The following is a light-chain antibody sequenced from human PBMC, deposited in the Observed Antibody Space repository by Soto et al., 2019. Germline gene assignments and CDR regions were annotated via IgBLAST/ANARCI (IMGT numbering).Light chain of an antibody. J-gene: IGKJ2*01. CDR2: TVP. Sequence: DIQMTRSPSSLSASLGDRVTITCRASQDISTYLNWYQQKPGKAPNLLIYTVPNLETGVPSRFSGSGSGTVFTLTISALQPEDIATYYCQQYNSLPYTLGQGTRLEIE. CDR1: QDISTY. CDR3: QQYNSLPYT. V-gene: IGKV1-33*01.